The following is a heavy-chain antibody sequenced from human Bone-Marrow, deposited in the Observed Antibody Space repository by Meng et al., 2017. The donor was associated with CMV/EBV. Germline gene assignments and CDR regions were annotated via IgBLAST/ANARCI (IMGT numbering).Heavy chain of an antibody. J-gene: IGHJ5*02. CDR3: ARGRSSSWSDWFDP. CDR2: MNPNSGNT. CDR1: GYTFTSYD. Sequence: ASVKVSCKASGYTFTSYDINWVRQATGQGLEWMGWMNPNSGNTSYAQKFQGRVTMTRNTSISTAYMELSSLRSEDTAVYYCARGRSSSWSDWFDPWGQGTLVTVSS. V-gene: IGHV1-8*01. D-gene: IGHD6-6*01.